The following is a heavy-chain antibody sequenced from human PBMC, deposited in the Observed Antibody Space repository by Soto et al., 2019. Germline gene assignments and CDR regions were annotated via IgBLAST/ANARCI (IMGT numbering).Heavy chain of an antibody. Sequence: PGGSLRLSCAASGLTVSTNYMSWVRQAPGKGLEWVSIIYYGGTTYYADSVKGRYTISRDDSKNTLYLQMHSLRAEDTAVYYFARDYDTSRGDWAYYGIDVWGQGTTVTVSS. D-gene: IGHD3-9*01. V-gene: IGHV3-66*01. CDR3: ARDYDTSRGDWAYYGIDV. CDR2: IYYGGTT. CDR1: GLTVSTNY. J-gene: IGHJ6*02.